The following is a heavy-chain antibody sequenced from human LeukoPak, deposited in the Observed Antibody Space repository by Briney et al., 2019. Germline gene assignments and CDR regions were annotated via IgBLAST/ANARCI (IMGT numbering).Heavy chain of an antibody. V-gene: IGHV1-18*01. CDR2: ISAKKGNA. Sequence: ASVKVSCKASGYTFTSYGISWVRQAPGQGLEWMGWISAKKGNAKYAQKFQGRVTMTTDTSTNTAYMELSRLRFDDTVVYYCARGPRITIFGVVMANDAFDIWGQGTMVTVSS. CDR1: GYTFTSYG. CDR3: ARGPRITIFGVVMANDAFDI. D-gene: IGHD3-3*01. J-gene: IGHJ3*02.